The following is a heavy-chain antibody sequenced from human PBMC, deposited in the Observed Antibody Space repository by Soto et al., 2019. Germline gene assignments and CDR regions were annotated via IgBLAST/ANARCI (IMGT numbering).Heavy chain of an antibody. D-gene: IGHD2-2*01. CDR3: ARGTDVDIVVVPAAIWFDP. J-gene: IGHJ5*02. V-gene: IGHV4-59*01. Sequence: SETLSLTCTVSGGSISSYYWSWIRQPPGKGLEWIGYIYYSGSTNYNPSLKSRVTISVDTSKNQFSLKLSSVTAADTAVYYCARGTDVDIVVVPAAIWFDPWGQGTLVTV. CDR2: IYYSGST. CDR1: GGSISSYY.